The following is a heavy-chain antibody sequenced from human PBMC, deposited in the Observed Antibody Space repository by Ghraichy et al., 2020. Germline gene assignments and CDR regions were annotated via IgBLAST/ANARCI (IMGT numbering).Heavy chain of an antibody. CDR1: GGSFSGYY. CDR3: AREIAVAGPDY. CDR2: INHSGST. J-gene: IGHJ4*02. V-gene: IGHV4-34*01. D-gene: IGHD6-19*01. Sequence: SQTLSLPCAVYGGSFSGYYWSWIRQPPGKGLEWIGEINHSGSTNYNPSLKSRVTISVDTSKNQFSLKLSSVTAADTAVYYCAREIAVAGPDYWGQGTLVTVSS.